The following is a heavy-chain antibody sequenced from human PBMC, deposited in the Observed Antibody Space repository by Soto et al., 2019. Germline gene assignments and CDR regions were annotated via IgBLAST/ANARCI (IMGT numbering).Heavy chain of an antibody. CDR2: TYYRSKWYN. Sequence: QVQLQQSGPGLVKPSQTLSVTCGISGDSVSSNSAAWNWLRQSPSRGLEWLGRTYYRSKWYNDYAVSVESRITINPDTSKNHFSLQLNFVNPEDTAVYFCARGEQYSGRIFDYWGQGTLVTVSS. D-gene: IGHD1-26*01. J-gene: IGHJ4*02. CDR1: GDSVSSNSAA. V-gene: IGHV6-1*01. CDR3: ARGEQYSGRIFDY.